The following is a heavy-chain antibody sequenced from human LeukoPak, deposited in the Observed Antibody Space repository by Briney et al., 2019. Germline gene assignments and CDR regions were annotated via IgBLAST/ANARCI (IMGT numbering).Heavy chain of an antibody. J-gene: IGHJ4*02. V-gene: IGHV4-38-2*02. CDR1: GCSISSGYY. Sequence: PSETLSLTCTVSGCSISSGYYWGWIRQPPGKGLEWIGSIYHSGSSHYNPSLKSRATISVDTSKDQFSLKLSSVTATDTAVYYCARAGVGATAFDYWGQGTLVTVSS. D-gene: IGHD1-26*01. CDR3: ARAGVGATAFDY. CDR2: IYHSGSS.